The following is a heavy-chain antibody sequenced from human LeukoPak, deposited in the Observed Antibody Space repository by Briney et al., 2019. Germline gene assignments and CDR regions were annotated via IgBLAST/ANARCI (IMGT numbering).Heavy chain of an antibody. J-gene: IGHJ4*02. V-gene: IGHV3-23*01. Sequence: QSGGSLRLSCAASGFTFSSYAMSWVRQAPGKGLEWVSAISGSGGSTYYADSVKGRFTISRDNSKNTLYLQMNSLRAEDTAVYYCAKDQDVGYYDSSGYYDYWGQGTLVTVSS. CDR1: GFTFSSYA. D-gene: IGHD3-22*01. CDR3: AKDQDVGYYDSSGYYDY. CDR2: ISGSGGST.